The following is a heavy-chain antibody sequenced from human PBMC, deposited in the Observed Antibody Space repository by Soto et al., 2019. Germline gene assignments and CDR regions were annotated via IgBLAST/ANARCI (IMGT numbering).Heavy chain of an antibody. CDR2: ISYDGSNK. D-gene: IGHD2-2*01. Sequence: PGGSLRLSCAASGFTFSSYGMHWVRQAPGKGLEWVAVISYDGSNKYYADSVKGRFTISRDNSKNTLYLQMNSLRAEDTAVYYCAKEGSRYCSSTSCYVPYYYGMDVWGQGTTVTVSS. V-gene: IGHV3-30*18. J-gene: IGHJ6*02. CDR1: GFTFSSYG. CDR3: AKEGSRYCSSTSCYVPYYYGMDV.